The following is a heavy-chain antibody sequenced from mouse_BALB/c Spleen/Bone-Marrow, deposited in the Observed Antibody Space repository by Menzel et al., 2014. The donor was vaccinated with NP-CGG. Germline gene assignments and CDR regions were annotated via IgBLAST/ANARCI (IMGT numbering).Heavy chain of an antibody. V-gene: IGHV5-15*02. Sequence: EVQRVESGGGLVQPGGSRKLSCAASGFTFSDYGMAWVRQAPGKGPEWVTFISNLAYSIYYADTVTGRFTISRENAKNTLYLEVSSLRSEDTAMYYCARDQVYYYGSSYGYFDVWGAGTTVTVSS. J-gene: IGHJ1*01. CDR2: ISNLAYSI. D-gene: IGHD1-1*01. CDR3: ARDQVYYYGSSYGYFDV. CDR1: GFTFSDYG.